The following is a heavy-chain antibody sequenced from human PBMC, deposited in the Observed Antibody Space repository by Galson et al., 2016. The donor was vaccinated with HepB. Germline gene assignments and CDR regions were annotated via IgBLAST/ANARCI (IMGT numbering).Heavy chain of an antibody. D-gene: IGHD2-8*02. CDR3: ARELVRSAFDL. CDR2: ISSSISTI. Sequence: SLRLSCAASGLTFSSSAMNWVRQAPGKGLQWISYISSSISTIYYADSVMGRFTISRDNARNSVYLQMNSLRDDDTGVYYCARELVRSAFDLWGQGTMVTVSS. V-gene: IGHV3-48*02. J-gene: IGHJ3*01. CDR1: GLTFSSSA.